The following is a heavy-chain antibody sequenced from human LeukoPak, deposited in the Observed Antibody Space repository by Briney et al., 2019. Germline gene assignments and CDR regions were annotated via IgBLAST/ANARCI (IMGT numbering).Heavy chain of an antibody. D-gene: IGHD1-26*01. V-gene: IGHV1-18*01. Sequence: ASLKLSCKASGYTFTSYGISWVRQAPGQGLEWMGWISAYNGNTKYAQKLQGGVTMTTDTSTSTAYMELRSLRSDDTAVYYCASVVGATILDYWGQGTLVTVSS. CDR2: ISAYNGNT. CDR3: ASVVGATILDY. J-gene: IGHJ4*02. CDR1: GYTFTSYG.